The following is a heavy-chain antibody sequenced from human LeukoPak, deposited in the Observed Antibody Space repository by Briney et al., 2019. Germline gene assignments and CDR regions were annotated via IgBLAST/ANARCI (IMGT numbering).Heavy chain of an antibody. V-gene: IGHV4-39*07. Sequence: SETLSLTCTVSGGSISSSSYYWGWIRQPPGKGLEWIGSIYYSGSTYYNPSLKSRVTISVDTSKNQFSLKLSSVTAADTAVYYCVRGYGVFDYWGQGTLVTVSS. J-gene: IGHJ4*02. CDR1: GGSISSSSYY. CDR2: IYYSGST. CDR3: VRGYGVFDY. D-gene: IGHD3-10*01.